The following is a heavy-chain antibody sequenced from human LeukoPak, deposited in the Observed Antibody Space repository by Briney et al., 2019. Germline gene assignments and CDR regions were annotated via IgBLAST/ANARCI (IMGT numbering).Heavy chain of an antibody. CDR3: ARDNIPVAGTGLSWFDP. D-gene: IGHD6-13*01. CDR2: IYYSGST. Sequence: SETLSLTCTVSGGSISTYYWSWIRQPPGKGLEWIGYIYYSGSTNYNPSLKSRVTISVDTSKNQFSLKLSSVTAADTAVYYCARDNIPVAGTGLSWFDPWGQGTLVTVSS. J-gene: IGHJ5*02. V-gene: IGHV4-59*01. CDR1: GGSISTYY.